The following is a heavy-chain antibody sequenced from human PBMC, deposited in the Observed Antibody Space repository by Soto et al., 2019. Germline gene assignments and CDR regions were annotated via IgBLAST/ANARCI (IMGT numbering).Heavy chain of an antibody. D-gene: IGHD6-19*01. Sequence: GGSLRLSCAASGFTFSSYAMHWVRQAPGKGLEWVAVISYDGSNKYYADSVKGRFTISRDNSKNTLYLQMNSLRAEDTAVYYCARDPSSAVAAYFDYWGQGTLVTVSS. CDR3: ARDPSSAVAAYFDY. V-gene: IGHV3-30-3*01. CDR2: ISYDGSNK. CDR1: GFTFSSYA. J-gene: IGHJ4*02.